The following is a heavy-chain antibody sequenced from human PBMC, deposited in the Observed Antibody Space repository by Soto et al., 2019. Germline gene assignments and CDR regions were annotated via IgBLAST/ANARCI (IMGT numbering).Heavy chain of an antibody. CDR1: GDSVSSNSAT. V-gene: IGHV6-1*01. CDR3: ARALILTGYYIHDAFDI. D-gene: IGHD3-9*01. J-gene: IGHJ3*02. Sequence: PSQTLSLTCAISGDSVSSNSATWNWIRQSPSRGLEWLGRTYYRSKWYSDYAVSVKSRITINPDTSKNQFSLQLNSVTAEDTAVYYCARALILTGYYIHDAFDIWGQGTMVTVSS. CDR2: TYYRSKWYS.